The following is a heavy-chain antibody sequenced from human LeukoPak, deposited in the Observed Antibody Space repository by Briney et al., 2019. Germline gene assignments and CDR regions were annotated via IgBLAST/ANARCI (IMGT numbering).Heavy chain of an antibody. CDR1: GFTFSSYA. V-gene: IGHV3-23*01. CDR3: AKDGDYYDSSGSFDY. D-gene: IGHD3-22*01. CDR2: ISGSGGST. Sequence: PGVSLRLSCAASGFTFSSYAMSWVRQAPGKGLEWVSAISGSGGSTYYADSVKGRFTISRDNSKNTLYLQMNSLRAEDTAVYYRAKDGDYYDSSGSFDYWGQGTLVTVSS. J-gene: IGHJ4*02.